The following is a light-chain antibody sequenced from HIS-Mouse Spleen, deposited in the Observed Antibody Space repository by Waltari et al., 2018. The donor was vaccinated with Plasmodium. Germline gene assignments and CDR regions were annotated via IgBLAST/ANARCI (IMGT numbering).Light chain of an antibody. V-gene: IGLV2-8*01. CDR3: SSYAGSNNLV. Sequence: QSALPQPPSASESPGQSVTISCPGTSSDVGGYNYVPWYQQHPGKAPKLMIYEVSKRPSGVPDRFSGSKSGNTASLTVSGLQAEDEADYYCSSYAGSNNLVFGGGTKLTVL. CDR1: SSDVGGYNY. J-gene: IGLJ2*01. CDR2: EVS.